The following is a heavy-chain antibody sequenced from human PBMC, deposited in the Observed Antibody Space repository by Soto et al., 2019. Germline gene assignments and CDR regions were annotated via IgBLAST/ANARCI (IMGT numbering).Heavy chain of an antibody. Sequence: SETLSLTCTVSGGSISSSGFSRGWVRQPPGKGLEWIGCAYYSGNTYYNPSLKSRVTISVDTSGNQFSLRLNSVTAADTAVYYCTKVSSGWFDPWGQGTLVTGSS. CDR3: TKVSSGWFDP. V-gene: IGHV4-39*01. CDR1: GGSISSSGFS. CDR2: AYYSGNT. D-gene: IGHD2-8*01. J-gene: IGHJ5*02.